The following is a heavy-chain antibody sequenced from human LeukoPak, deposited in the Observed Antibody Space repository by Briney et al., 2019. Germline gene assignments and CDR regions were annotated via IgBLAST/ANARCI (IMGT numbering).Heavy chain of an antibody. J-gene: IGHJ6*03. Sequence: SETLSLTCTVSDGSISSSSDYWSWIRQPAGKGLQWIGHLDASGSTNYNPSLKGRVTISVDTSKNQFSLKLRSVTAADTAVYYCARVHVLQSFDWTNYYYYMDVWGNGTTVTISS. V-gene: IGHV4-61*09. D-gene: IGHD3-9*01. CDR3: ARVHVLQSFDWTNYYYYMDV. CDR1: DGSISSSSDY. CDR2: LDASGST.